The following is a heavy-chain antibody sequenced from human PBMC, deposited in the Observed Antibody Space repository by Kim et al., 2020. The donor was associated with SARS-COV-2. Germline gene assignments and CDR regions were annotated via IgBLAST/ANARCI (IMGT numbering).Heavy chain of an antibody. J-gene: IGHJ6*02. D-gene: IGHD3-10*01. CDR3: ARGDRYYPQQYDMDI. CDR1: GYTFTSYG. Sequence: ASVKVSWKSSGYTFTSYGMNWVRQAPGQGLEWMGWISADSGDTKYAQKLQDRVTMTTDTSTRTVYMELRNLKSNDTAVYYCARGDRYYPQQYDMDIWGQGTTVIVSS. V-gene: IGHV1-18*01. CDR2: ISADSGDT.